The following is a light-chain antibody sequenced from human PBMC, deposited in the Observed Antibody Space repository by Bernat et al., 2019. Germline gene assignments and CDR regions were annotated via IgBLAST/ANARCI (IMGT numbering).Light chain of an antibody. CDR1: QSVDNF. CDR3: LQTYSSPRT. Sequence: DIQMTQSPSSLAASVGDRVDITCRTSQSVDNFLHWYQQKPGKAPTLLIYAASNLKDGVPSRFRGSGSGTYYSLSIGGLQPDDFATYYCLQTYSSPRTFGQGTTVE. V-gene: IGKV1-39*01. J-gene: IGKJ1*01. CDR2: AAS.